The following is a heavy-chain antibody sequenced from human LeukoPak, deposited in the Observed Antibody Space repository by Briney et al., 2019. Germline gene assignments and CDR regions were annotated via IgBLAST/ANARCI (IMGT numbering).Heavy chain of an antibody. V-gene: IGHV4-4*02. CDR3: ARGRGCSSTSCYYYYGMDV. CDR1: GDSINSLDL. CDR2: MYLSGTT. D-gene: IGHD2-2*01. Sequence: SETLSLTCTVSGDSINSLDLWSWVRQPPGKGLEWIGEMYLSGTTHSNPSVKSRVTISIDKSKNQFSLKLSSVTAADTAVYYCARGRGCSSTSCYYYYGMDVWGQGTTVTVSS. J-gene: IGHJ6*02.